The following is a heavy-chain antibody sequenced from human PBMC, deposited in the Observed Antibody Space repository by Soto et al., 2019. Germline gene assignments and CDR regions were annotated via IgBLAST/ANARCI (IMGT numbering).Heavy chain of an antibody. D-gene: IGHD2-15*01. V-gene: IGHV4-31*03. CDR2: IYYSGST. CDR1: GGSISSGGYY. CDR3: ARDRDEGCSGGSCYHSYWYFDL. J-gene: IGHJ2*01. Sequence: QVQLQESGPGLVKPSQTLSLTCTVSGGSISSGGYYWSWIRQHPGKGLEWIGYIYYSGSTYYNPSLKSRVTISVDTSKNQFSLKLSSVTAADTAVYYCARDRDEGCSGGSCYHSYWYFDLWGRGTLVTVSS.